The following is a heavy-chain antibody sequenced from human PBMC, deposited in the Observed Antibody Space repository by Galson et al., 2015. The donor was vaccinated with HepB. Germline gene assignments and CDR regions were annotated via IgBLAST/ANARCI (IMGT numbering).Heavy chain of an antibody. V-gene: IGHV3-15*01. Sequence: SLRLSCAASGFTFSNAWMSWVRQAPGKGLEWVGRIKTKTDGGTTDYAAPVKGRFTISRDNSKNTLYLQMNSLRAEDTAVYYCAKEARIVLLSSMDVWGQGTTVTVSS. D-gene: IGHD3-16*02. J-gene: IGHJ6*02. CDR3: AKEARIVLLSSMDV. CDR2: IKTKTDGGTT. CDR1: GFTFSNAW.